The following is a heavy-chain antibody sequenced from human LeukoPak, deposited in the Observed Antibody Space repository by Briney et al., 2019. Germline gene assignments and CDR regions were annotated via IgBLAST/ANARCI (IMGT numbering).Heavy chain of an antibody. Sequence: GGLRLSCAASGFTFSNYWMSWVRQAPGKGLEWVANIKHDGRDKHYVDSVKGRFTIARDSAKNSLNLQMNSLRAEDTAVYYCARGGNYDILTGYIFDYWGQSTLVTV. CDR2: IKHDGRDK. CDR3: ARGGNYDILTGYIFDY. CDR1: GFTFSNYW. J-gene: IGHJ4*02. D-gene: IGHD3-9*01. V-gene: IGHV3-7*03.